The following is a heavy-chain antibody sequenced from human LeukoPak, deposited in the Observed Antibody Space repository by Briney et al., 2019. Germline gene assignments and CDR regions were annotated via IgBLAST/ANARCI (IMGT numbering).Heavy chain of an antibody. J-gene: IGHJ3*02. CDR2: INPSGGST. CDR3: ASTSFLGLEVITDAFDI. D-gene: IGHD3-22*01. CDR1: GCTFTSYY. V-gene: IGHV1-46*01. Sequence: ASVKVSCKASGCTFTSYYMHWVRQAPGQGLEWMGIINPSGGSTSYAQKFQGRVTMTRDTSTSTVYMELSSLRSEDTAVYYCASTSFLGLEVITDAFDIWGQGTMVTVSS.